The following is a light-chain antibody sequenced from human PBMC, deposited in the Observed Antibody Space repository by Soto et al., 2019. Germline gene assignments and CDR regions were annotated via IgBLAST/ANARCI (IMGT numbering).Light chain of an antibody. J-gene: IGKJ2*01. V-gene: IGKV1-5*01. Sequence: DIQMTQSPSTLSASVGDRVTITCRASQSVSNWLAWYQQRPGKAPNLLIYDASRLQSGVPSRFSGSGSGTEFTLTISGVRPDDFATYYCQQYTAFPYTFCQGTKLEIK. CDR2: DAS. CDR3: QQYTAFPYT. CDR1: QSVSNW.